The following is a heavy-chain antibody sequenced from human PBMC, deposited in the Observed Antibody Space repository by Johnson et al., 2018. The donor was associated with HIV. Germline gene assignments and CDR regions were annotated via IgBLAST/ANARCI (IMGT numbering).Heavy chain of an antibody. CDR1: GFTFDDYG. J-gene: IGHJ3*02. Sequence: VQLVESGGGVVRPGGSLRLSCAASGFTFDDYGMSWVRQAPGKGLEWVSGINWNGGSTGYADSVKGRFTISRDNSKKTLFLQMGSLRAEDMAVYYCARGLSYYDSSGYWSVFDIWGQGTMVTVSS. V-gene: IGHV3-20*04. D-gene: IGHD3-22*01. CDR2: INWNGGST. CDR3: ARGLSYYDSSGYWSVFDI.